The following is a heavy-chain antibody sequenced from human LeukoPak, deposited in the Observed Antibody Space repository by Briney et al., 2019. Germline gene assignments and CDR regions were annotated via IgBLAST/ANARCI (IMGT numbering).Heavy chain of an antibody. CDR1: GFTFSSYG. J-gene: IGHJ4*02. D-gene: IGHD5-18*01. CDR2: IRYDGSNK. V-gene: IGHV3-30*02. CDR3: ARPRRGYTYGFFDY. Sequence: SGGSLRLSCAASGFTFSSYGMHWVRQAPGKGLEWVAFIRYDGSNKYYADSVKGRFTISRDNAKNSLYLQMNSLRADDTAVYYCARPRRGYTYGFFDYWGQGTPVSVSS.